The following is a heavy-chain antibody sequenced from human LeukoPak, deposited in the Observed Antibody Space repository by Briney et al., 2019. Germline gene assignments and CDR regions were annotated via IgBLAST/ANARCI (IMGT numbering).Heavy chain of an antibody. V-gene: IGHV1-2*02. J-gene: IGHJ4*02. CDR2: INPNSGGT. CDR1: GYTFTGYY. Sequence: ASVKVSCKASGYTFTGYYMHWVRQAPGQGLEWMGWINPNSGGTNYAQKFQGRVTMTRDTSISTAYVELSRLRSDDTAVYYCAXXXXXLMATITLDYWGQGTLVTVSS. D-gene: IGHD5-12*01. CDR3: AXXXXXLMATITLDY.